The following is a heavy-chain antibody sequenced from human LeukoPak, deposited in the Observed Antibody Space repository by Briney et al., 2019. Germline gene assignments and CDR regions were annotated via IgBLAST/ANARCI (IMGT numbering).Heavy chain of an antibody. CDR1: GGTFSSYA. CDR3: ASQSSWGTFFDF. D-gene: IGHD6-13*01. CDR2: IIPIFGTA. J-gene: IGHJ4*02. V-gene: IGHV1-69*05. Sequence: SVKVSCKASGGTFSSYAISWVRQAPGQGLEWMGGIIPIFGTANYAQKFQGRVTITTDESTSTAYMELSSLRSEDTAVYYCASQSSWGTFFDFWGQGTLVTVSS.